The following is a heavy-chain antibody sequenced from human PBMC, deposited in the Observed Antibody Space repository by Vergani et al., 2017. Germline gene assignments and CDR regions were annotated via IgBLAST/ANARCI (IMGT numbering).Heavy chain of an antibody. CDR3: ARTESFILRYFHWAL. V-gene: IGHV4-39*01. J-gene: IGHJ4*02. Sequence: QLHLQESGPGLVKPSETLCLTCTVSGGSITSSSYYWGWIRQPPGKGLEWIGNIYHSGGAYYNPSLKGRVTISVDTSKNQFSLEVTSVTAADTAIYFFARTESFILRYFHWALWGQGTLVTVSS. D-gene: IGHD3-9*01. CDR2: IYHSGGA. CDR1: GGSITSSSYY.